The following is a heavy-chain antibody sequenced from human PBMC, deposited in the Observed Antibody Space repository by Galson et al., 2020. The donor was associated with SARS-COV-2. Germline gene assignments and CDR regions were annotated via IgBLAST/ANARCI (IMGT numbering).Heavy chain of an antibody. CDR1: GGSISSGGYS. CDR2: IYYSGST. V-gene: IGHV4-30-4*07. D-gene: IGHD5-18*01. CDR3: ARSFPWIQLWFSSRDDAFDI. Sequence: SETLSLTCAVSGGSISSGGYSWSWIRQPPGKGLEWIGYIYYSGSTYYNPSLKSRVTISVDTSKNQFSLKLSSVTAADTAVYYCARSFPWIQLWFSSRDDAFDIWGQGTMVTVSS. J-gene: IGHJ3*02.